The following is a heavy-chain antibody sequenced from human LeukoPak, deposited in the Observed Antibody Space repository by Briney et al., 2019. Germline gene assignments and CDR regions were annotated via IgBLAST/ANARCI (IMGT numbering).Heavy chain of an antibody. Sequence: GGSLRLSCAACGFTFSSYSMTWVRQAPGKGLEWVSSISSSSSYIYYADSVKGRFTISRDNAKNSLYLQMNSLRAEDTAVYYCARDEMATISDFDYWGQGTLVTVSS. CDR2: ISSSSSYI. CDR3: ARDEMATISDFDY. V-gene: IGHV3-21*01. CDR1: GFTFSSYS. J-gene: IGHJ4*02. D-gene: IGHD5-24*01.